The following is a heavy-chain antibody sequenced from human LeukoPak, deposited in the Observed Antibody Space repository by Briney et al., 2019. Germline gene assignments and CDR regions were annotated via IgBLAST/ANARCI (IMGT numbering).Heavy chain of an antibody. CDR3: AKHCSSAGCYRFEY. CDR1: GFTFSSYA. CDR2: ISGSGGST. Sequence: GGSLRLSCAASGFTFSSYAMSWVRQAPGKGLEWVSAISGSGGSTYYADSVKGRFTISRDNAKNSLYLQINSLRAGDTAVYYCAKHCSSAGCYRFEYWGQGTLVTVSS. J-gene: IGHJ4*02. V-gene: IGHV3-23*01. D-gene: IGHD2-2*01.